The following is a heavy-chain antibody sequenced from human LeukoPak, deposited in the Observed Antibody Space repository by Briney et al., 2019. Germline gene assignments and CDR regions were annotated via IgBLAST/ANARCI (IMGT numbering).Heavy chain of an antibody. CDR2: ISRDGSEK. CDR3: AAGLTVGGDYYGMDV. Sequence: PGGSLRLSCTTSGFSFSDYWMNWVRQAPGRGLEWVASISRDGSEKYDVDSVKGRFIISRDNAKNSLYLQMNSLRAEDTALYYCAAGLTVGGDYYGMDVWGQGTTVTVSS. V-gene: IGHV3-7*03. D-gene: IGHD3-16*01. CDR1: GFSFSDYW. J-gene: IGHJ6*02.